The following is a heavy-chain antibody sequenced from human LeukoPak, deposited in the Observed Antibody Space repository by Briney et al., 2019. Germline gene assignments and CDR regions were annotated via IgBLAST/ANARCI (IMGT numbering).Heavy chain of an antibody. CDR2: TGTAGDT. D-gene: IGHD2-2*01. V-gene: IGHV3-13*01. CDR3: AREYCSSTSCYGNMDV. J-gene: IGHJ6*03. Sequence: GGSLRLSCAASGFTFSSYDMHWVRQATGKGLEWVSATGTAGDTYYPGSVKGRFTISRENAKNSLYLQMNSLRAGDTAVYYCAREYCSSTSCYGNMDVWGKGTTVTVSS. CDR1: GFTFSSYD.